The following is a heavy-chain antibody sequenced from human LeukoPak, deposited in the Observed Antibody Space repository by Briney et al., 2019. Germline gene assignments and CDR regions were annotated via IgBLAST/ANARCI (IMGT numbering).Heavy chain of an antibody. J-gene: IGHJ4*02. D-gene: IGHD5-18*01. CDR2: IYTSGST. CDR3: ARIALGFSYAYLDY. Sequence: SETLSLTCTVSGGSISSYYWSWIRQPAGKGLEWIRRIYTSGSTNYNASLKSRVTMSVDTSNNQVSLKLGSVTAADTAVYYCARIALGFSYAYLDYWGRGTLVTVSS. CDR1: GGSISSYY. V-gene: IGHV4-4*07.